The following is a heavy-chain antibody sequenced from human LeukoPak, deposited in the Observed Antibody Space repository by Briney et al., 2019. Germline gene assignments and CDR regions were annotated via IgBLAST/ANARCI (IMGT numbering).Heavy chain of an antibody. Sequence: PGGSLRLSCAASGFIFTGYFMSWVRQAPGKGLEWVASIKHDGSEKYYVDSVRGRFTISRDNTKNLLYLQMSSLRAEDTAVYYCARDCYNVGCYKTFDYWGQGTLVTASS. CDR1: GFIFTGYF. V-gene: IGHV3-7*01. CDR3: ARDCYNVGCYKTFDY. J-gene: IGHJ4*02. CDR2: IKHDGSEK. D-gene: IGHD6-19*01.